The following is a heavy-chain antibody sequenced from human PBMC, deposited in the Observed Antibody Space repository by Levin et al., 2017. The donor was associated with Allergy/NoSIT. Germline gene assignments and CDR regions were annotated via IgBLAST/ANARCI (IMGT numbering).Heavy chain of an antibody. Sequence: SETLSLTCTVSGGSITNYYWSWIRQPPGKGLEWIGYIYYSGSTNYNPSLKSRVTISVDTSKNQFSLKLSSVTAADTAVYYCARASSGWYYATYWGQGTLVTVSS. J-gene: IGHJ4*02. CDR2: IYYSGST. CDR3: ARASSGWYYATY. D-gene: IGHD6-19*01. V-gene: IGHV4-59*01. CDR1: GGSITNYY.